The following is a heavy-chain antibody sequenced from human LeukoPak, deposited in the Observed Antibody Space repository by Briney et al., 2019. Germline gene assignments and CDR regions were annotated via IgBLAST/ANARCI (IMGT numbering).Heavy chain of an antibody. CDR3: TTLSV. CDR2: IKSKTDGGTT. CDR1: GFTFSNAW. Sequence: NPGGSLRLSCAASGFTFSNAWMSWVRQAPGKGLEWVDRIKSKTDGGTTDYAAPVKGRFTISRDDSKNTLYLQMNSLKTENTAVYYCTTLSVWGQGTLVTVSS. D-gene: IGHD3-16*02. V-gene: IGHV3-15*01. J-gene: IGHJ4*02.